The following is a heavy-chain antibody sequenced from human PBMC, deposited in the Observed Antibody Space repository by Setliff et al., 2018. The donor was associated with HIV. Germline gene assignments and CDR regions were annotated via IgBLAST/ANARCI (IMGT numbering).Heavy chain of an antibody. Sequence: PGGSLRLSCAASGFTFSSYWMHWVRQAPGKGLVWVSRINSDGSSTSYADSVKGRFTISRDNAKNSLYLQMNSLRVEDTAVFYCARDRGGSDYFDYWGHGTLVTVSS. CDR2: INSDGSST. D-gene: IGHD1-26*01. J-gene: IGHJ4*01. CDR3: ARDRGGSDYFDY. V-gene: IGHV3-74*01. CDR1: GFTFSSYW.